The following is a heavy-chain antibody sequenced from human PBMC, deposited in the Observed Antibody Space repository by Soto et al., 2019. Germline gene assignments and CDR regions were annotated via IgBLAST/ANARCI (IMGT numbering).Heavy chain of an antibody. J-gene: IGHJ4*02. CDR2: ISSSSSYI. CDR3: ARDSGWGSYYAY. Sequence: EVQLVESGGGLVKPGGSLRLSCAASGFTFSSYSMNWVRQAPGKGLEWVSSISSSSSYIYYADSVKGRFTISRDNAKNSLYLKINSMRPEDTAVYYCARDSGWGSYYAYGGKGPLATVSS. D-gene: IGHD3-10*01. CDR1: GFTFSSYS. V-gene: IGHV3-21*01.